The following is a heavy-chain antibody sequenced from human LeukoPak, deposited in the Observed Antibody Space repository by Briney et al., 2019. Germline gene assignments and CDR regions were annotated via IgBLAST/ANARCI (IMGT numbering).Heavy chain of an antibody. V-gene: IGHV3-21*01. CDR2: ISGATRYI. Sequence: GGSLRLSCAAPGFPFGSYTMNWVRQAPGKGLECVSSISGATRYIYYADSVKGRFTISRDNAKNSLYLQMNSLRAEDTAVYFCARVGYSDYDEFFDFWGQGSLVSVSS. D-gene: IGHD5-12*01. CDR1: GFPFGSYT. CDR3: ARVGYSDYDEFFDF. J-gene: IGHJ4*02.